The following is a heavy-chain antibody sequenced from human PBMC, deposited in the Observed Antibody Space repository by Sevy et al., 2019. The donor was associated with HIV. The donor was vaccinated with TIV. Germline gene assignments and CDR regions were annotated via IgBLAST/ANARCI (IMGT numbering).Heavy chain of an antibody. J-gene: IGHJ4*02. CDR1: GGSFSGYY. V-gene: IGHV4-34*01. CDR3: ARGRSIAVADYYYFDY. CDR2: INHSGST. Sequence: SETLSLTCAVYGGSFSGYYWSWIRQPPGKGLEWIGEINHSGSTNYNPSLKSRVTISVDTSKNQFSLKLSSVTAADTAVHYCARGRSIAVADYYYFDYWGQGTLVTVSS. D-gene: IGHD6-19*01.